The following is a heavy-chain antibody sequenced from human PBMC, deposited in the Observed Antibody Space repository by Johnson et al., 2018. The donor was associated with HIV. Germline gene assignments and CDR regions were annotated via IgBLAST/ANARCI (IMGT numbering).Heavy chain of an antibody. Sequence: QVQLVESGGGVVQPGRSLRLSCAASGFTFSSYAMHWVRQAPGKGLEWVAVISYDGSNKYYADSVKGRFTIPRDNSKNTRYLQMNSLRAEDTAVYYCARDEPYNLNAFDIWGQGTMVTVSS. CDR1: GFTFSSYA. D-gene: IGHD5-24*01. CDR3: ARDEPYNLNAFDI. J-gene: IGHJ3*02. V-gene: IGHV3-30-3*01. CDR2: ISYDGSNK.